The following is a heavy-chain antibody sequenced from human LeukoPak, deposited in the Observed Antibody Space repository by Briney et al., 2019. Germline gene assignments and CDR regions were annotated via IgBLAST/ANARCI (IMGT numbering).Heavy chain of an antibody. J-gene: IGHJ6*02. CDR1: GGSISSGDYY. D-gene: IGHD2-2*01. CDR3: ARVEYQLLGRYYYYGLDV. Sequence: PSETLSLTCAVSGGSISSGDYYWSWIRQPPGKGLEWIGYIYYSGSTYYNPSLKSRVTISVDTSKNQFSLKLSSVTAADTAMYYCARVEYQLLGRYYYYGLDVWGQGTTVTVSS. CDR2: IYYSGST. V-gene: IGHV4-30-4*02.